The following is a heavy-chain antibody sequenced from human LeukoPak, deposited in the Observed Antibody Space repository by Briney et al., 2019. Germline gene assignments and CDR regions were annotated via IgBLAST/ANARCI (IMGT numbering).Heavy chain of an antibody. CDR3: AKGASPGIAAAGAGFLFDY. D-gene: IGHD6-13*01. J-gene: IGHJ4*02. V-gene: IGHV3-23*01. CDR2: IGGSGGST. Sequence: PGGSLRLSCAASGFTFTNYAMSWVRQAHGKGLEWVSGIGGSGGSTNYADSVKGRFTFSRDNSKNTLYLQMNSLRAEDTAVYYCAKGASPGIAAAGAGFLFDYWGQGTLVTVSS. CDR1: GFTFTNYA.